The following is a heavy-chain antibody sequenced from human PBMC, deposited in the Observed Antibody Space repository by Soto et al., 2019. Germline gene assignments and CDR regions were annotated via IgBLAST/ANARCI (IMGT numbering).Heavy chain of an antibody. Sequence: PVESVNSSCNVSGYSFTSYCIIWVRQMPGKGPEWMGRIDPSDSYTNYSPSFQGHVTISADKSISTAYLQWSSLKASDTAMYYCARHIAVAGPDYYYYGMDVWGQGTTVTVSS. D-gene: IGHD6-19*01. CDR3: ARHIAVAGPDYYYYGMDV. CDR1: GYSFTSYC. V-gene: IGHV5-10-1*01. J-gene: IGHJ6*01. CDR2: IDPSDSYT.